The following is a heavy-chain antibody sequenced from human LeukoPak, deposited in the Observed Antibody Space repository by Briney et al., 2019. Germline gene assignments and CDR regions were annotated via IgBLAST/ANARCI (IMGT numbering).Heavy chain of an antibody. J-gene: IGHJ3*02. D-gene: IGHD2-2*01. CDR1: GFTFNSYA. Sequence: GGSLRLSCAASGFTFNSYAMHWVRQAPGKGLEWVAVISYDGSNKYYADSVKGRFTISRDNSKNTLYLQMNSLRAEDTAVYYCATDQGYCSSTSCPPDAFDIWGQGTMVTVSS. CDR3: ATDQGYCSSTSCPPDAFDI. CDR2: ISYDGSNK. V-gene: IGHV3-30*04.